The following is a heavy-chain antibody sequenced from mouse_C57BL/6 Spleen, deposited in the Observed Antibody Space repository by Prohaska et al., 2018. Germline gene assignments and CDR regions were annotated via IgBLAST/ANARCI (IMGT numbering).Heavy chain of an antibody. CDR2: IDPSDSYT. CDR3: ARGGYYYAMDY. D-gene: IGHD2-2*01. CDR1: GYTFTSYW. Sequence: QVQLQQPGAELVRPGTSVKLSCKSSGYTFTSYWMHWVKQRPVQGLEWIGVIDPSDSYTNYNQKFKGKATLTVDTSSSTAYRQLSSLTSEDSAVYYCARGGYYYAMDYWGQGTSVTVSS. V-gene: IGHV1-59*01. J-gene: IGHJ4*01.